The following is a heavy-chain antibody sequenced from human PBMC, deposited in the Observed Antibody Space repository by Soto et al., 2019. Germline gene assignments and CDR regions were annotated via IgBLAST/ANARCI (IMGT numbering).Heavy chain of an antibody. V-gene: IGHV3-21*01. CDR2: IHGTSGYI. D-gene: IGHD3-10*01. J-gene: IGHJ4*02. CDR3: ARDTHFFASGSGVDN. CDR1: GFTFSSYS. Sequence: EVQLVESGGGLVKPGGSLRLSCAASGFTFSSYSMNWVRQAPGKGLEWVSSIHGTSGYIHYAHSVQGRFTISRDNAKNSLYLQMNSLRAEDTAVYYCARDTHFFASGSGVDNWGQGTLVTVSS.